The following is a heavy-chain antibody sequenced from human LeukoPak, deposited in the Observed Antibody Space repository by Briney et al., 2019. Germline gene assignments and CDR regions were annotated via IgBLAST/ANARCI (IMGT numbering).Heavy chain of an antibody. CDR3: AKGMGPYCDGDCSSRIDF. CDR2: ISNSGDST. Sequence: PGGSLRLSCAPPGFIFSRYAMNWVRQAPGKGLEWVSIISNSGDSTIYADSVKGRFTISRDNSKNTLYLQMNSLRAEDTAMYYCAKGMGPYCDGDCSSRIDFWGQGTLVTVSS. V-gene: IGHV3-23*01. D-gene: IGHD2-21*02. J-gene: IGHJ4*02. CDR1: GFIFSRYA.